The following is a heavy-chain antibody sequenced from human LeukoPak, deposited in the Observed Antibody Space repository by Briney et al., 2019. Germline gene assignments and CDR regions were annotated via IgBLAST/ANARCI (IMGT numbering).Heavy chain of an antibody. CDR3: ARDLWGDRDGYFDA. CDR2: INRDGRST. Sequence: GGSLRLSCAASGFTFSSYWMHWVRQGAGKGLVWVSRINRDGRSTSYRDSVEGPFTISRDTAKNTLSLQRNSLRAEDTAVYYRARDLWGDRDGYFDAWGQGTLVT. J-gene: IGHJ4*02. CDR1: GFTFSSYW. V-gene: IGHV3-74*01. D-gene: IGHD2-21*01.